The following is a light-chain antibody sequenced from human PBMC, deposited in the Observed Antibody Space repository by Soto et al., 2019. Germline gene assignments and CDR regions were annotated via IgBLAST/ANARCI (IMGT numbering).Light chain of an antibody. J-gene: IGLJ1*01. V-gene: IGLV2-14*01. CDR1: SSDVGGYNY. CDR3: NSYTSSSTHYV. CDR2: EVR. Sequence: QSALTQPASVSGSPGQSIIISCTGTSSDVGGYNYVSWYQHHPGKAPKLIIFEVRNRPSGVSNRFSASKSGNTASLTISGLQAEDEADYYCNSYTSSSTHYVFGTGTKLTVL.